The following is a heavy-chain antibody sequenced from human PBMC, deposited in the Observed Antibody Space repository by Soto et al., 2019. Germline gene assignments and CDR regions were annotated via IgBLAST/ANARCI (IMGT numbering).Heavy chain of an antibody. CDR1: GYTFTSYG. J-gene: IGHJ4*02. D-gene: IGHD3-3*01. CDR3: ARDAGVSGVLYY. V-gene: IGHV1-18*01. Sequence: QVQLVQSGAEVKKPGASVKVSCKASGYTFTSYGISWVRQAPGQGLEWMGWISAYNGNTNYAQKLQGXVXXXTXXSTSTAYMELRSLRSDDTVVYCCARDAGVSGVLYYWGQGTLVTVSS. CDR2: ISAYNGNT.